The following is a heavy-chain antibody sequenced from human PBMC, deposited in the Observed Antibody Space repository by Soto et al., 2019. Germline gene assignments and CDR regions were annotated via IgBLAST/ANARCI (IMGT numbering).Heavy chain of an antibody. D-gene: IGHD1-26*01. V-gene: IGHV6-1*01. J-gene: IGHJ5*02. CDR3: ARSPPVIGANWFDP. CDR1: GDSVSSNTVA. Sequence: SQTLSLTCAISGDSVSSNTVAWNWIRQSPSRGLEWLGRTYYRSKWYNDYAVSVKSRITINPDTSTNQFSLQLNSVTPEDTAVYYCARSPPVIGANWFDPWGQGTLVTVSS. CDR2: TYYRSKWYN.